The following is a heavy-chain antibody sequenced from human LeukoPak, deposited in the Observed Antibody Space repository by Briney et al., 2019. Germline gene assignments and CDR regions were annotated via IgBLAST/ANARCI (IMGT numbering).Heavy chain of an antibody. CDR2: ISGSGGST. J-gene: IGHJ5*02. V-gene: IGHV3-23*01. D-gene: IGHD2-15*01. CDR3: ALYCSGGSCYRVS. Sequence: GGSLRLSCAAPGFTFSSYAMSWVRQAPGKGLEWVSAISGSGGSTYYADSVKGRFTISRDNSKNTLYLQMNSLRAEDTAVYYCALYCSGGSCYRVSWGQGTLVTVSS. CDR1: GFTFSSYA.